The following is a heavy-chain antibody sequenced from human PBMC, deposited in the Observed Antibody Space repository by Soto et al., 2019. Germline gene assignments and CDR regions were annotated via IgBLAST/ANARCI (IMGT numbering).Heavy chain of an antibody. D-gene: IGHD2-21*01. V-gene: IGHV3-30-3*01. Sequence: ESGGGVVQPGRSLRLSCAASGFTFSSYAMHWVRQAPGKGLEWVAVISYDGSNKYYADSVKGRFTISRDNSKNTLYLQMNSLRDEDTAVDYRARDLVGIRLGYYFGMEVWGQGTTVTVSS. CDR1: GFTFSSYA. J-gene: IGHJ6*02. CDR2: ISYDGSNK. CDR3: ARDLVGIRLGYYFGMEV.